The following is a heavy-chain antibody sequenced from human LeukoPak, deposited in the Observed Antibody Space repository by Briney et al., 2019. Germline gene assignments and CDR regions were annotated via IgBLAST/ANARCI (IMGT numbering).Heavy chain of an antibody. Sequence: SETLSLTCTVSGYSISSGYYWGWIRQPPGKGLEWIGSIYHSGSTYYNPSLKGRVTISVDTSKNQFSLKLSSVTAADTAVYYCAREGVGIAARPFWGQRTLVTVSS. J-gene: IGHJ4*02. D-gene: IGHD6-6*01. CDR1: GYSISSGYY. CDR2: IYHSGST. V-gene: IGHV4-38-2*02. CDR3: AREGVGIAARPF.